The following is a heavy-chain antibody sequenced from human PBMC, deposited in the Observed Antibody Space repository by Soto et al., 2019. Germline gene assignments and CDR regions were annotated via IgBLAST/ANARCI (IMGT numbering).Heavy chain of an antibody. CDR3: ATSYDTSDYYHAFEI. J-gene: IGHJ3*02. CDR2: ISYTGGT. CDR1: GGSINNYY. D-gene: IGHD3-22*01. V-gene: IGHV4-59*01. Sequence: QVQLQESGPGLVKPSETLSLTCTVSGGSINNYYWSWVRQTPGKGLEWIGYISYTGGTNYNPSRTSRLTISVDTSTDQFSLRLTSLDAADTAVYYCATSYDTSDYYHAFEIWGQGTMVTVSS.